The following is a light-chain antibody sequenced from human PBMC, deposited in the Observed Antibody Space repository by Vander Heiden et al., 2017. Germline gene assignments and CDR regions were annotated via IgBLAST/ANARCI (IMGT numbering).Light chain of an antibody. V-gene: IGLV3-25*03. Sequence: SYALTQPPSVSVSPGQTARITCSGDALPKQYAYWYQQKPGQAPVLVIYKDSERPSGIPDRFSGSSSGTTVTLTISGVQAEDEADYYCQSADSSGTYEVFGGGTKLTVL. CDR3: QSADSSGTYEV. CDR1: ALPKQY. CDR2: KDS. J-gene: IGLJ2*01.